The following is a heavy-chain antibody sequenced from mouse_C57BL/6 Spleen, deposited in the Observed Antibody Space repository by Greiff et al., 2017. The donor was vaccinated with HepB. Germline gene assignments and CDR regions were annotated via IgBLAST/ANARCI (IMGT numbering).Heavy chain of an antibody. D-gene: IGHD2-1*01. CDR2: INPSTGGT. J-gene: IGHJ3*01. CDR1: GYSFTGYY. V-gene: IGHV1-42*01. Sequence: VHVKQSGPELVKPGASVKISCKASGYSFTGYYMNWVKQSPEKSLEWIGEINPSTGGTTYNQKFKAKATLTVDKSSSTAYMQLKSLTSEDSAVYYCARERNYGNSAWFAYWGQGTLVTVSA. CDR3: ARERNYGNSAWFAY.